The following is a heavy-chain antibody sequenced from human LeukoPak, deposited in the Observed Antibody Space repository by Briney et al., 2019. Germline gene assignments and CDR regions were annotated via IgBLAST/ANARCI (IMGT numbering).Heavy chain of an antibody. CDR1: GFISSNFA. J-gene: IGHJ6*03. V-gene: IGHV3-30*01. D-gene: IGHD1-26*01. Sequence: GGCLRLSCAASGFISSNFAMHWVRQAQGKELEWVALISFDGSHTYYADSMRGRFTISRDNSRNVLYLQKTSLRGDDSAVYYCAREEQELVRDYYYYMDVWGKGTTVTVSS. CDR2: ISFDGSHT. CDR3: AREEQELVRDYYYYMDV.